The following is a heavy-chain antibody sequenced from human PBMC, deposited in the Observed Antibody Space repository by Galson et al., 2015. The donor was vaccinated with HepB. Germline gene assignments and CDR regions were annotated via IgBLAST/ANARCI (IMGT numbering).Heavy chain of an antibody. CDR3: ARDMVRGVISGWFDP. Sequence: LRLSCAASGFTFSDYYMSWIRQAPGKGLEWVSYISSSSSYTNYADSVKGRFTISRDNAKNSLYLQMNSLRAEDTAVYYCARDMVRGVISGWFDPWGQGTLVTVSS. V-gene: IGHV3-11*06. J-gene: IGHJ5*02. D-gene: IGHD3-10*01. CDR2: ISSSSSYT. CDR1: GFTFSDYY.